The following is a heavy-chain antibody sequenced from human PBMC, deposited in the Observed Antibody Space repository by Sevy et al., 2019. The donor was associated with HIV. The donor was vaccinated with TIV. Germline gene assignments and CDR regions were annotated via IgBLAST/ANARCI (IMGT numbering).Heavy chain of an antibody. CDR2: MNPNSGNT. D-gene: IGHD3-16*01. CDR1: GYTFTSYD. V-gene: IGHV1-8*03. J-gene: IGHJ3*02. CDR3: ARVRGITMITGGAFDI. Sequence: ASVKVSCKASGYTFTSYDINWVRQATGQGLEWMGWMNPNSGNTGYAQKFQGTVTITRNTSISTAYMELSSLRSEDTAVYYCARVRGITMITGGAFDIWGQGTMVTVSS.